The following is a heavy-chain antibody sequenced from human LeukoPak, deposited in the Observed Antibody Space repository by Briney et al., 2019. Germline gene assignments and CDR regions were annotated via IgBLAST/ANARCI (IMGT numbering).Heavy chain of an antibody. CDR3: ARVRVDSSSSLFDY. Sequence: MSSETLSLTCTVSGYSISSGYYWGWIRQPPGKGLEWIGSICHSGSTYYNPSLKSRVTISVDTSKNQFSLKLSSVTAADTAVYYCARVRVDSSSSLFDYWGQGTLVTVSS. CDR1: GYSISSGYY. CDR2: ICHSGST. D-gene: IGHD6-6*01. J-gene: IGHJ4*02. V-gene: IGHV4-38-2*02.